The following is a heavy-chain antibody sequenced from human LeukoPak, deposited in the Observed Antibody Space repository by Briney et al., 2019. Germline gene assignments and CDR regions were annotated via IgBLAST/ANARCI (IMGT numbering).Heavy chain of an antibody. J-gene: IGHJ5*02. Sequence: TPGGPQSLSCAASGFPFSSYHMNWVRHAPGKGLEWVLTISSRSSYIYYADSVKGRLTISRDNAKNSLYLQKNSLRAEDTAVYYCASWGPVAPNWFDPWGQGTLVTVSS. CDR3: ASWGPVAPNWFDP. D-gene: IGHD7-27*01. V-gene: IGHV3-21*01. CDR1: GFPFSSYH. CDR2: ISSRSSYI.